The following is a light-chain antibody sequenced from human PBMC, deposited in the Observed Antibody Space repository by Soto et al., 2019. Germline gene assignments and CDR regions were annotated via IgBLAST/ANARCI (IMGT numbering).Light chain of an antibody. J-gene: IGLJ1*01. V-gene: IGLV1-40*01. Sequence: QSVLSRPPSASGAPGQRVTISCTGSSSNIGAGYDVHWYQQLPGTAPKLLIYGNSNRPSGVPDRFSGSKSGTSASLAITGLQAEDEADYYCQSYDSTPYVFGTGTKVTVL. CDR1: SSNIGAGYD. CDR3: QSYDSTPYV. CDR2: GNS.